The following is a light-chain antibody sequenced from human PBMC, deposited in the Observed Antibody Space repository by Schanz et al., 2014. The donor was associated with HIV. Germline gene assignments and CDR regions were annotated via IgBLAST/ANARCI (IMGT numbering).Light chain of an antibody. J-gene: IGLJ3*02. CDR2: GNS. V-gene: IGLV1-40*01. Sequence: QSVLTQPPSVSGAPGQRVTISCTGSSSNIGAGYHVQWYQQLPGTAPKLLIYGNSNRPSGVPDRFSGSKSGTSGSLAIPGLQAEDEADYYCQSHDSRLSAWVFGGGTKLTVL. CDR3: QSHDSRLSAWV. CDR1: SSNIGAGYH.